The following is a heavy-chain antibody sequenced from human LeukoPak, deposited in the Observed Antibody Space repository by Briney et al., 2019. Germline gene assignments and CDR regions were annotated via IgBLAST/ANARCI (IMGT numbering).Heavy chain of an antibody. Sequence: PGGSLRLSCAASGFTFSSYSMNWVRQAPGKGLEWVSSISSSSSYIYYADSVKGRFTISRDNAKNTLYLQMNSLRAEDTAVYYCASQWKLPAFDIWGQGTMVTVSS. V-gene: IGHV3-21*01. CDR2: ISSSSSYI. D-gene: IGHD1-26*01. J-gene: IGHJ3*02. CDR3: ASQWKLPAFDI. CDR1: GFTFSSYS.